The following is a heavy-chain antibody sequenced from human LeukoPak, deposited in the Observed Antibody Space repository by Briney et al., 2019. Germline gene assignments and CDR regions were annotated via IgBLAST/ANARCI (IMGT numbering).Heavy chain of an antibody. CDR2: LWINGASV. V-gene: IGHV3-23*01. CDR1: GFSLNTYD. Sequence: GGSLRLSCVVSGFSLNTYDLTWVRQAPGEGLEWVATLWINGASVYYADFVRGRFTISRDNSKSTLYVQMYSLRAEDTAVYYCAKARGYSSGWYGGGFDYWGQGTLVTVSS. CDR3: AKARGYSSGWYGGGFDY. J-gene: IGHJ4*02. D-gene: IGHD6-19*01.